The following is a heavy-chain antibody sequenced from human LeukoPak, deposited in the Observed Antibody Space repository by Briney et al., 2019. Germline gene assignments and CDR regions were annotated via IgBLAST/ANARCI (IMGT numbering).Heavy chain of an antibody. V-gene: IGHV3-33*01. J-gene: IGHJ4*02. Sequence: PGRSLRLSCAASGCTFSSYGMHRVRQAPGKGLEWVAVIWYDGSNKYYADSVKGRFTISRDNSKNTLYLQMNSLRAEDTAVYYCARESSGWSVDYWGQGTLVTVSS. CDR1: GCTFSSYG. CDR2: IWYDGSNK. CDR3: ARESSGWSVDY. D-gene: IGHD6-19*01.